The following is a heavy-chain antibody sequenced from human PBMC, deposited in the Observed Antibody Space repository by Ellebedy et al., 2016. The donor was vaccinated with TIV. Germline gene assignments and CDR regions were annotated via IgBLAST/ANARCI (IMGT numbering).Heavy chain of an antibody. D-gene: IGHD3-16*01. CDR3: AKGGGAVTPFEP. Sequence: GESLKISXAASGFTVGNNYMSWVRQAPGKGLEWVSLIYSRGDTAYADSVKGRFTISRDSSKNTLYLQMNRLRVEDTAVYYCAKGGGAVTPFEPWGQGTLVTVSS. CDR2: IYSRGDT. V-gene: IGHV3-53*01. J-gene: IGHJ5*02. CDR1: GFTVGNNY.